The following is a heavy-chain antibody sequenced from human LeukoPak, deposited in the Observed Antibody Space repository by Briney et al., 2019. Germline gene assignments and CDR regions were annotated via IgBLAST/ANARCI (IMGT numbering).Heavy chain of an antibody. Sequence: SETLSLTCTVSGGSISSYYWSWIRQPPGKGLEWIGYIYYSGSTNYNPSLKSRVTISVDTSKNQFSLKLSSVTAADTAVYYCARYGGPVSGPPLYYFDYWGQGTLVTVSS. CDR2: IYYSGST. CDR1: GGSISSYY. CDR3: ARYGGPVSGPPLYYFDY. V-gene: IGHV4-59*01. J-gene: IGHJ4*02. D-gene: IGHD1-26*01.